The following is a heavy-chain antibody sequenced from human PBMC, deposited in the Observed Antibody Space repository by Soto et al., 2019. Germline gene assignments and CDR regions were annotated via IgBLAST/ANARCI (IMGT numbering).Heavy chain of an antibody. CDR2: ICYSGST. CDR3: ARAGDSSGYCPDY. Sequence: SETLSLTCTVYGGSFSGYYWSWIRQHPGKGLEWIGYICYSGSTYYNPSLKSRVTISVDTSKNQFSLKLSSVTAADTAVYYCARAGDSSGYCPDYWGQGTLVTVSS. J-gene: IGHJ4*02. D-gene: IGHD3-22*01. CDR1: GGSFSGYY. V-gene: IGHV4-31*03.